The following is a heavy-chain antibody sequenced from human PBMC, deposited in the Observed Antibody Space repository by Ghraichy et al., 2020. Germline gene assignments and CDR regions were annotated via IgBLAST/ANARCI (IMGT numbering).Heavy chain of an antibody. J-gene: IGHJ4*02. Sequence: SETLSLTCAVYGGSFSGYYWSWIRQPPGKGLEWIGEINHSGSTNYNPSLKSRVTISVDTSKNQFSLKLSSVTAADTAVYYCARGRDRWSGGSCVDYWGQGTLVTVSS. V-gene: IGHV4-34*01. CDR3: ARGRDRWSGGSCVDY. CDR1: GGSFSGYY. D-gene: IGHD2-15*01. CDR2: INHSGST.